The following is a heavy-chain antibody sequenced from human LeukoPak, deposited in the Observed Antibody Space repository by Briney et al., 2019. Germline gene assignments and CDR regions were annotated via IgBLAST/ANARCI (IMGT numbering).Heavy chain of an antibody. Sequence: TGGSLRLSCAASGFTFSSYAMSWVRQAPGKGLEWVANIKQDGSEEYYVDSVKGRFTISRDDAKNSLYLQINSLRAEDTAVYYCARDRGTYYYDTTSHYDAFDIWGQGTMVTVSS. CDR3: ARDRGTYYYDTTSHYDAFDI. CDR2: IKQDGSEE. D-gene: IGHD3-22*01. V-gene: IGHV3-7*01. CDR1: GFTFSSYA. J-gene: IGHJ3*02.